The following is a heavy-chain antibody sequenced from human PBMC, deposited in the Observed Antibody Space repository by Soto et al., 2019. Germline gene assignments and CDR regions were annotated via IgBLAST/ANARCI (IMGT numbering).Heavy chain of an antibody. CDR1: CFPFSRYA. CDR2: IRGSVGST. J-gene: IGHJ4*02. Sequence: PXESLRLSCAASCFPFSRYAMSWVRHSPGKGLEWVSAIRGSVGSTYYAASVKGRFTISRDNSKNTLYLQMNSLRAEDTAVYYCATKGPDSIGYYVDYWAQGTLVTVSS. D-gene: IGHD3-22*01. V-gene: IGHV3-23*01. CDR3: ATKGPDSIGYYVDY.